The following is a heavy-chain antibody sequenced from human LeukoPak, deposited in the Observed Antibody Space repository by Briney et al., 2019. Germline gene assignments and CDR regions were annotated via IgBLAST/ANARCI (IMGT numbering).Heavy chain of an antibody. CDR1: GFTFSSYW. J-gene: IGHJ5*02. CDR2: INTDGSST. Sequence: GGSLRLSCAASGFTFSSYWMHWVRQAPGKGLVWVSRINTDGSSTSYADSVKGRFTISRDNAKNTLYLQMNSLRAEDTAVYYCARVQTTVDIVATTPPGGGWFDPWGQGTLVTVSS. D-gene: IGHD5-12*01. V-gene: IGHV3-74*01. CDR3: ARVQTTVDIVATTPPGGGWFDP.